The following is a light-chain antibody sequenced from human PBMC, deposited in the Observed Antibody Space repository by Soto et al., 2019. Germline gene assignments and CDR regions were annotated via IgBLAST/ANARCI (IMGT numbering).Light chain of an antibody. CDR1: SRDVGGYDY. CDR3: HSSTSSSTVA. J-gene: IGLJ2*01. CDR2: DVS. Sequence: QSALTQPASVSESPGQSVTISCTGTSRDVGGYDYVSWYQQHPGKAPQLLIYDVSIRPSGVSDRFSGSKSRNTASLTISGLQAEDEADYYCHSSTSSSTVAFGGGTKLTVL. V-gene: IGLV2-14*01.